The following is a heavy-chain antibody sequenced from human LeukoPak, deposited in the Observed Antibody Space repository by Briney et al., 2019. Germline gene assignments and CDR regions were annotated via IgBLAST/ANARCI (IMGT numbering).Heavy chain of an antibody. J-gene: IGHJ5*02. CDR1: GFTLSGYA. V-gene: IGHV3-23*01. Sequence: AGGSLRLSCAASGFTLSGYAMSWVRQALGKGLEWVSAISSDGSTHYADSVKGRFTISRDNSKNTLYLQMNSLRAEDTAVYYCAKYTVISARWFDPWGQGTLVTVSS. D-gene: IGHD2-2*02. CDR2: ISSDGST. CDR3: AKYTVISARWFDP.